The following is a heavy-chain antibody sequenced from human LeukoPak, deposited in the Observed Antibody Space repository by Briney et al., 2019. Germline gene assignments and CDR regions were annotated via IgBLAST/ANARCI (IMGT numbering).Heavy chain of an antibody. CDR3: ARVPYGIFDC. Sequence: PSETLSLTCAVSGYSISSGYYWGWIRQPPGKGLEWIGSIYHSGSTYYNPSLKSRVTISVDTSKNQFSLKLSSVTAADTAVYYCARVPYGIFDCWGQGTLVTVSS. J-gene: IGHJ4*02. D-gene: IGHD4-17*01. V-gene: IGHV4-38-2*01. CDR2: IYHSGST. CDR1: GYSISSGYY.